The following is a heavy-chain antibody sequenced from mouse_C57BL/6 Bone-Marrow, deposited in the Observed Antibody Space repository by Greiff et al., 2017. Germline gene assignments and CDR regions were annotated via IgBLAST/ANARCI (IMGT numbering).Heavy chain of an antibody. V-gene: IGHV1-81*01. CDR3: ARGGGKGGY. J-gene: IGHJ2*01. D-gene: IGHD1-3*01. Sequence: VKLVESGAELARPGASVKLSCKASGYTFTSYGISWVKQRTGQGLEWIGEIYPRSGNTYYNEKFKGKATLTADKSSSTAYMELRSLTSEDSAVYLCARGGGKGGYWGQGTTLTVSS. CDR2: IYPRSGNT. CDR1: GYTFTSYG.